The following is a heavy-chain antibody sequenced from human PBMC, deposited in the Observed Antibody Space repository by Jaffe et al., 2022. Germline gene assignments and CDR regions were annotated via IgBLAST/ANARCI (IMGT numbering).Heavy chain of an antibody. D-gene: IGHD7-27*01. J-gene: IGHJ4*03. V-gene: IGHV3-9*01. CDR3: VKDSKLTLYPGATLHF. CDR1: GFRFDDYA. CDR2: VSWNSMTI. Sequence: LLVESGGDVVQPGGSLRLSCVVSGFRFDDYAMHWVRQAPGKGLEWVSGVSWNSMTIDYADSVKGRFTISRDNAKNSLHLEMRSLKSEDTATYYCVKDSKLTLYPGATLHFWGQGTPVTVSS.